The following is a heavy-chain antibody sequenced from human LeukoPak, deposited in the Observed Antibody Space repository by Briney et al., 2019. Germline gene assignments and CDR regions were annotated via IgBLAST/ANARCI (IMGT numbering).Heavy chain of an antibody. J-gene: IGHJ6*02. CDR3: ATQQTTVTTGVYYYYGMDV. D-gene: IGHD4-17*01. V-gene: IGHV4-34*01. CDR1: GGSISSYY. Sequence: SEALSLTCTVSGGSISSYYWSWIRQPPGKGLEWIGEINHSGSTNYNPSLKSRVTISVDTSKNQFSLKLSSVTAADTAVYYCATQQTTVTTGVYYYYGMDVWGQGTTVTVSS. CDR2: INHSGST.